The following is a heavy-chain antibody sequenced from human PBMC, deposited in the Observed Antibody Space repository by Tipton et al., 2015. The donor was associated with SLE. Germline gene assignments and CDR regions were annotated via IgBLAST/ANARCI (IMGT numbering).Heavy chain of an antibody. Sequence: TLSLTCTVSGGSISGYYWSWIRQPAGKGLGWIGCLFPSGSTYYNPSLKSRVTISVDTSRNQFSLKLSSVTAADTAVYYCARCRKWRDSSSYYDYFDYWGQGTLVTVSS. J-gene: IGHJ4*02. CDR2: LFPSGST. D-gene: IGHD6-13*01. V-gene: IGHV4-4*07. CDR3: ARCRKWRDSSSYYDYFDY. CDR1: GGSISGYY.